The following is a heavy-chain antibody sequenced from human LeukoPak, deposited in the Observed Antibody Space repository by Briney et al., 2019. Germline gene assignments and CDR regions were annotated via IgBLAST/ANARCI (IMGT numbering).Heavy chain of an antibody. CDR2: ISAYNGNT. Sequence: GASVKVSCKASGYTFTSYGISWVRQAPGQGLEWMGWISAYNGNTNCAQKLQGRVTMTTDTSTSTAYMELRSLRSDDTAVYYCAREGLVTSSPLYNWFDPWGQGTLVTVSS. J-gene: IGHJ5*02. D-gene: IGHD3/OR15-3a*01. CDR3: AREGLVTSSPLYNWFDP. V-gene: IGHV1-18*01. CDR1: GYTFTSYG.